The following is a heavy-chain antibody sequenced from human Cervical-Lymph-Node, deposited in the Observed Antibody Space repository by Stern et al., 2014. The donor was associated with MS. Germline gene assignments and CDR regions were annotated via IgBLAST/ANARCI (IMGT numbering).Heavy chain of an antibody. V-gene: IGHV1-2*06. CDR3: ARERGRAGPAMADY. CDR1: GYTFAGNY. J-gene: IGHJ4*02. CDR2: INPNSGGT. D-gene: IGHD5-18*01. Sequence: VQLVESGAEVKKPGASVKVSCKTSGYTFAGNYIHWVRQAPGQGLEWMGRINPNSGGTNYAQKFQGRVTMTRDTSITTASMELSRLRFDDTAIYYCARERGRAGPAMADYWGQGTLVPVSS.